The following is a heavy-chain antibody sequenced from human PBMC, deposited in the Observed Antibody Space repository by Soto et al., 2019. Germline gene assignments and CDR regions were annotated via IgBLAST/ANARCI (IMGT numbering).Heavy chain of an antibody. V-gene: IGHV3-23*01. CDR1: GFTFTSYA. Sequence: GGYLRLSCAASGFTFTSYAMSWVRQAPGKGLEWVSTISSSGSSTYFADSVKGRFTISRDNSKNTVYLQMNSLRVEDTAVYYCGQSGQFDNWGQGALDTVYS. CDR2: ISSSGSST. D-gene: IGHD2-15*01. J-gene: IGHJ4*02. CDR3: GQSGQFDN.